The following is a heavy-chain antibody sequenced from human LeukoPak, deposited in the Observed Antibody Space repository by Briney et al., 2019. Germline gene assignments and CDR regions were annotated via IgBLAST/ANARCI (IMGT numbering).Heavy chain of an antibody. V-gene: IGHV1-8*01. D-gene: IGHD2-15*01. CDR3: ARVCSGGSCLDY. Sequence: VASVKVSCKASGYRFTSYYINWVRQATGHGPEWMGWMNPHSGDADYTQKFQGRVTMTRSTSIDTAYMVLNSLTAEDTAVYYCARVCSGGSCLDYWGQGTLVTVSS. CDR1: GYRFTSYY. CDR2: MNPHSGDA. J-gene: IGHJ4*02.